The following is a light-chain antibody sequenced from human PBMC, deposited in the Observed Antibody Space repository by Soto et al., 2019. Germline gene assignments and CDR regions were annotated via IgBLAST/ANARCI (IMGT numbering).Light chain of an antibody. CDR2: RES. V-gene: IGKV4-1*01. Sequence: DIVMTQSPASLAVSLGERATINCKSSQSLLNSANDKIHLAWYQQKPGQPPKLLIWRESTRDSGVPDRFSGSGSGTDFTLTINSLQAEDVATYYCQQYFSAHLTFGGGTKVEI. J-gene: IGKJ4*01. CDR3: QQYFSAHLT. CDR1: QSLLNSANDKIH.